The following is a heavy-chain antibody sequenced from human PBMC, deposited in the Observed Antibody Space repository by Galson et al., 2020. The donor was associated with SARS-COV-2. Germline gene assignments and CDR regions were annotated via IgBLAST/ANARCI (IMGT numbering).Heavy chain of an antibody. CDR2: IFHSGYT. CDR3: SRIIVTAYYFSYMDV. J-gene: IGHJ6*03. Sequence: SATLSLTCAVSGGSLSSSDWWGWVRQPPGTGLAWIGEIFHSGYTNYNPSLKSRVTMSLDTSKNQFSLKLSSGTAADTALYYCSRIIVTAYYFSYMDVWGKGTTVTVSS. D-gene: IGHD2-21*02. CDR1: GGSLSSSDW. V-gene: IGHV4-4*02.